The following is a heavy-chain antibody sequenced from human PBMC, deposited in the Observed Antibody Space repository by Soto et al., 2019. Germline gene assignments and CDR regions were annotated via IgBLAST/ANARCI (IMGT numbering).Heavy chain of an antibody. CDR2: VSAYNRNT. V-gene: IGHV1-18*01. CDR3: ARERRWEPLLY. J-gene: IGHJ4*02. Sequence: QVQLVQSGPEVKKPEASVKVSCKGSGYTFSNYGVTWVRQAPGQGLERLGWVSAYNRNTDYAQKFEDRATMTIDTSTNTAYLELRGLTPDDTAVYYCARERRWEPLLYWGQGTL. CDR1: GYTFSNYG. D-gene: IGHD1-26*01.